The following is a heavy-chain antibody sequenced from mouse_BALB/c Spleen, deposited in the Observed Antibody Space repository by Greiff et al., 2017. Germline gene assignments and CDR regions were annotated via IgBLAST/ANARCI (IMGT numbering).Heavy chain of an antibody. CDR3: ARCYGYAFDY. J-gene: IGHJ2*01. Sequence: VQLKESGPGLVKPSQSLSLTCTVTGYSITSDYAWNWIRQFPGNKLEWMGYISYSGSTSYNPSLKSRISITRDTSKNQFFLQLNSVTTEDTATYDCARCYGYAFDYWGQGTTLTVSS. V-gene: IGHV3-2*02. CDR1: GYSITSDYA. CDR2: ISYSGST. D-gene: IGHD1-2*01.